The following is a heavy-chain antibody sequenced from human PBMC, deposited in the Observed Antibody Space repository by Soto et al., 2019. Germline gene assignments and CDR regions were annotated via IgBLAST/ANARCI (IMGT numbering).Heavy chain of an antibody. CDR3: ARGSWDYYYYYMDV. J-gene: IGHJ6*03. V-gene: IGHV4-59*01. Sequence: SETLSLTCTVSGGSISSYYWSWIRQPPGKGLEWIGYIYYSGSTNYNPSLKSRVTISVDTSKNQFSLKLSSVTAADTAVYYCARGSWDYYYYYMDVWGKGTTVTVSS. CDR2: IYYSGST. D-gene: IGHD3-16*01. CDR1: GGSISSYY.